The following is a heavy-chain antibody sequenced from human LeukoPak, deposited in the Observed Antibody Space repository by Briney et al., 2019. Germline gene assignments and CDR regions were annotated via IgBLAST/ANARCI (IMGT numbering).Heavy chain of an antibody. Sequence: SVKVSCKASGYTLTGHHLHWVRQAPGQGLEWMGGIIPIFGTANYAQKFQGRVTITTDESTSTAYMELSSLRSEDTAVYYCARDPYYDSSGYHYFDYWGQGTLVTVSS. V-gene: IGHV1-69*05. CDR1: GYTLTGHH. J-gene: IGHJ4*02. CDR3: ARDPYYDSSGYHYFDY. CDR2: IIPIFGTA. D-gene: IGHD3-22*01.